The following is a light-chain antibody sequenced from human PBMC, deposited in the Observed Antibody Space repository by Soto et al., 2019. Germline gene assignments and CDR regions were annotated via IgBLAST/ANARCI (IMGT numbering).Light chain of an antibody. V-gene: IGLV2-14*01. CDR1: SSDIGGYNY. CDR2: EVS. CDR3: SSYTSSNTFV. Sequence: QSVLTQPASVSGSPGQSITISCTGTSSDIGGYNYVSWYQQHPGKVPKFIIYEVSNRPSGVSDRFSGSKSGNTASLTISGLQAEDEADYYCSSYTSSNTFVFGTGTKVTVL. J-gene: IGLJ1*01.